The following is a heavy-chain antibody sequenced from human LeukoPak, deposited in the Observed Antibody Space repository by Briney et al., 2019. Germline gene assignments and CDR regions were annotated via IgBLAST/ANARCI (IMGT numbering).Heavy chain of an antibody. Sequence: GASVKVSCKASGYTFTSYTITWVRQAPGQGLEWMGWISAYNGNTNYAQKLQGRVTMTTDTSTSTAYMELRSLRSDDTAVYYCARDFYYDSSGYYYNYFDYWGQGTLVTVSS. D-gene: IGHD3-22*01. V-gene: IGHV1-18*01. CDR1: GYTFTSYT. J-gene: IGHJ4*02. CDR3: ARDFYYDSSGYYYNYFDY. CDR2: ISAYNGNT.